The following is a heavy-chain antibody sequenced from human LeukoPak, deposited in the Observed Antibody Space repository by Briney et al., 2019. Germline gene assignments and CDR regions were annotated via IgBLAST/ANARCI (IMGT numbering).Heavy chain of an antibody. Sequence: PGGSLRLSCAASGFTFNSYWMSWVRQAPGKGLEWVANIKQDGSEKYYVDSVKGRFTISRDNAKNSLYLQMNSLRAEDTAVYYCASTCSSTSCYGFHYGMDVWGKGTTVTVSS. V-gene: IGHV3-7*03. D-gene: IGHD2-2*01. CDR3: ASTCSSTSCYGFHYGMDV. CDR2: IKQDGSEK. CDR1: GFTFNSYW. J-gene: IGHJ6*04.